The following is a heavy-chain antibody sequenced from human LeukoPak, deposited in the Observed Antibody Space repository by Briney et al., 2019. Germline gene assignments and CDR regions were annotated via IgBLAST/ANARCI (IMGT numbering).Heavy chain of an antibody. CDR3: ARVRQSSSWYRSYYYYYMDV. Sequence: PSETLSLTCTVSGGSISSSSYYWGWIRQPPGKGLEWIGSIYYSGSTYYKPSLKSRVTISVDTSKNQFSLKLSSVTAADTAVYYCARVRQSSSWYRSYYYYYMDVWGKGTTVTVSS. CDR2: IYYSGST. CDR1: GGSISSSSYY. V-gene: IGHV4-39*07. J-gene: IGHJ6*03. D-gene: IGHD6-13*01.